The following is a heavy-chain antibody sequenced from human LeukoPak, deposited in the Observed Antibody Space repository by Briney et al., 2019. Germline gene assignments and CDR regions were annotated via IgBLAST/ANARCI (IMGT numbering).Heavy chain of an antibody. CDR2: IWSDGSNK. Sequence: TGGSLRLSCGSSGFTFSGYGMHWVRQAPGKGLEWVAVIWSDGSNKFYRDSVKGRFTISRDNSKGTLYLEMNSLRAEDTAAYYCAGGPQYGSGSYLDFWGQGTLVTVSS. D-gene: IGHD3-10*01. V-gene: IGHV3-33*01. CDR1: GFTFSGYG. CDR3: AGGPQYGSGSYLDF. J-gene: IGHJ4*02.